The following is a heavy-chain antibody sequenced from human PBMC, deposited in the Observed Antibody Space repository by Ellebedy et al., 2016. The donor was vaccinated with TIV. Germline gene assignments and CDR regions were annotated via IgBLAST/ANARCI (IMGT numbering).Heavy chain of an antibody. J-gene: IGHJ4*02. Sequence: GESLKISCQGSAYSFINYWIVWVRQMPGRGLEWMGIIDLSDSDTRYSPSFQGQVTISAGRSVTTAYLHFNSLKPSDTAVYYCAKLGHRATPDDSWGQGTLVTVSS. CDR3: AKLGHRATPDDS. V-gene: IGHV5-51*01. D-gene: IGHD1-14*01. CDR2: IDLSDSDT. CDR1: AYSFINYW.